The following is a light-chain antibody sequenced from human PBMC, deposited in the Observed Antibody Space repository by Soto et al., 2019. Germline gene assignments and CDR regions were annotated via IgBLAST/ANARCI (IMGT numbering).Light chain of an antibody. CDR2: DVS. J-gene: IGLJ1*01. Sequence: QSGLIEPASVSGSPGQSITISCTGTSSVVGGYNYVSWYRQHPGRAPKLMIYDVSNRPSGVSNRFSGSKSGNTASLTISGLQAEDEADYYCSSYTRSSTYVFGTGTKVTVL. CDR3: SSYTRSSTYV. V-gene: IGLV2-14*01. CDR1: SSVVGGYNY.